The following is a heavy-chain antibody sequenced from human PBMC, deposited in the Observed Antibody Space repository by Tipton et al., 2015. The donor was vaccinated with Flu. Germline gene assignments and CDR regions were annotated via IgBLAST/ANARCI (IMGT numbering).Heavy chain of an antibody. J-gene: IGHJ4*02. V-gene: IGHV3-48*03. CDR2: ISSGGSTI. CDR1: GFMFSSYD. D-gene: IGHD7-27*01. Sequence: SLRLSCAASGFMFSSYDMNWVRQAPGKGLEWLSYISSGGSTISYADSVRGRFTISRDNAKNSLYLQLNSLRAEDTAVYYCATLTGDDYWGQGDLVTVSS. CDR3: ATLTGDDY.